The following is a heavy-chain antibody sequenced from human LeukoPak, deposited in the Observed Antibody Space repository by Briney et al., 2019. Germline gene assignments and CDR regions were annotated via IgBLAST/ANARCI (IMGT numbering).Heavy chain of an antibody. D-gene: IGHD3-10*01. CDR1: GGTFSSYA. J-gene: IGHJ4*02. V-gene: IGHV1-18*01. CDR2: ISAYNGNT. Sequence: GASVKVSCKASGGTFSSYAISWVRQAPGQGLEWMGWISAYNGNTNYAQKLQGRVTMTTDTSTSTAYMELRSLRSDDTAVYYCARDQRYYGSGSYYFDYWGQGTLVTVSS. CDR3: ARDQRYYGSGSYYFDY.